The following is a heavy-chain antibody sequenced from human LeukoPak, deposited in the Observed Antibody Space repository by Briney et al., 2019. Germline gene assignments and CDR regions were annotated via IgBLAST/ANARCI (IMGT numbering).Heavy chain of an antibody. D-gene: IGHD1-26*01. V-gene: IGHV4-59*01. CDR3: ARAREAASLLIDY. Sequence: SETLSLTCTVSGGSISSYYRSWIRQPPGKGLEWIGYIYYSGSTNYNPSLKSRVTISVDTSKNQFSLKLSSVTAADTAVYYCARAREAASLLIDYSGEGALVTVSS. CDR1: GGSISSYY. J-gene: IGHJ4*02. CDR2: IYYSGST.